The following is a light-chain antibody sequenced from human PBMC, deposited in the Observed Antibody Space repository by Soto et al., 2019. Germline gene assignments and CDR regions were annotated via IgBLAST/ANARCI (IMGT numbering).Light chain of an antibody. V-gene: IGKV3-20*01. CDR3: QQYGSSTFT. Sequence: EVVLTQSPGTLSLSPGERATLSCRASQSVRSSYVAWYQQKPGQAPRLLIYGASSRATGIPDRFSGSGSGTDFTLTISRLEPEDFAVYYCQQYGSSTFTFRPGTTVDIK. CDR2: GAS. CDR1: QSVRSSY. J-gene: IGKJ3*01.